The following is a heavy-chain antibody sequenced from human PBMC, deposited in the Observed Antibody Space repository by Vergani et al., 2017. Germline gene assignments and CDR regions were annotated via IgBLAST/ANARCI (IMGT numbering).Heavy chain of an antibody. J-gene: IGHJ4*02. CDR2: INNDGHT. CDR3: AVRPRVNLVGGEIVTKRTFDY. Sequence: QVQLQQWGAGVVKPSGTLSLTFAVFGESFSRFYWSWIRQPPGKELAWIGEINNDGHTNYNPSLESRVTVSRDTAKNQFSLNLMSVTAADTAMYYCAVRPRVNLVGGEIVTKRTFDYWSQGSLVTVSS. D-gene: IGHD3-10*01. CDR1: GESFSRFY. V-gene: IGHV4-34*02.